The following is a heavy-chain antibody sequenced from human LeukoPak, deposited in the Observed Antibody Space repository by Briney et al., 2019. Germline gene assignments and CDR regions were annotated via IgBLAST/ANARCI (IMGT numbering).Heavy chain of an antibody. CDR3: ARGLRGSEDY. J-gene: IGHJ4*02. CDR2: INPNSGGT. D-gene: IGHD3-16*01. V-gene: IGHV1-2*02. Sequence: GASVKVSCKASGYTFTVYYLHWVRQAAGQGLEWMGWINPNSGGTNYAQKFQGRVTMTRDTSISTAYMELSRLKSDDTAIYYCARGLRGSEDYWGQGTLVTVTS. CDR1: GYTFTVYY.